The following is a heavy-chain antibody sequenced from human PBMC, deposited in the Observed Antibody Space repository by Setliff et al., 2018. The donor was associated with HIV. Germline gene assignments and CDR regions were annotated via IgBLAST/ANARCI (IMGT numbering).Heavy chain of an antibody. CDR2: IYTGGAT. Sequence: GGSLRLSCAASGVTVSKNYMSWVRQAPGKGLEWASVIYTGGATFYADSVKARFTISRDNSRNTLYLQMNSLRAEDTAVYYCVKDLRGYSPQPCWGQGTLVTVS. J-gene: IGHJ4*02. CDR1: GVTVSKNY. CDR3: VKDLRGYSPQPC. V-gene: IGHV3-66*02. D-gene: IGHD5-18*01.